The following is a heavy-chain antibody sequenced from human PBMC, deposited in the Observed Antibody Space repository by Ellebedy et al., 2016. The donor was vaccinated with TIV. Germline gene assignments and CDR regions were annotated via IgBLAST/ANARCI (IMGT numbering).Heavy chain of an antibody. J-gene: IGHJ4*02. Sequence: GESLKISCTASAFPFTRYWMYWVRQAPGKGLVWVSSIKYDGSITTYADSVKGRFTISRDNAKNTLYLQMNSLRAEDTALYFCARDSEDAGPALDYWGQGTLVTVSS. D-gene: IGHD2-15*01. CDR3: ARDSEDAGPALDY. CDR2: IKYDGSIT. CDR1: AFPFTRYW. V-gene: IGHV3-74*01.